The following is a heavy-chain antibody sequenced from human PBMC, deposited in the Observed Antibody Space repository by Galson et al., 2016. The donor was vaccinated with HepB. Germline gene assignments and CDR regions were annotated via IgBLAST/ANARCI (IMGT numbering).Heavy chain of an antibody. Sequence: SVKVSCKASGYTFPSYDISWVRQAPGQGLEWMGWITTSNGNANYAQKLQGRVTMTTDTSTSTAYMELRSLRSDDTAVYYCARGGASFSLDYWGQGTLVTVSS. CDR1: GYTFPSYD. J-gene: IGHJ4*02. CDR3: ARGGASFSLDY. V-gene: IGHV1-18*01. CDR2: ITTSNGNA.